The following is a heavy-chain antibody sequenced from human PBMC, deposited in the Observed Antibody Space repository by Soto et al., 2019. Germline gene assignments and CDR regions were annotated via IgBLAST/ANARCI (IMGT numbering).Heavy chain of an antibody. Sequence: QLQLQESGSGLVKPSQTLSLTCAVSGDPISSGGYSWNWIRQPPGKGLEWIGYIYHSGGTDYNPSLKSRVTITVDSSNNQFSLKLSSVTAADTAVYYCARDSRSGYYLDYWGQGTLVTVSS. D-gene: IGHD3-22*01. CDR2: IYHSGGT. CDR1: GDPISSGGYS. J-gene: IGHJ4*02. V-gene: IGHV4-30-2*01. CDR3: ARDSRSGYYLDY.